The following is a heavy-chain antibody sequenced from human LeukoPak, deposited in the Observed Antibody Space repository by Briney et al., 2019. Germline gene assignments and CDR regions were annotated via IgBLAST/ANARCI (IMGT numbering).Heavy chain of an antibody. J-gene: IGHJ6*02. CDR1: GGSISSYY. Sequence: SETLSLTCTVSGGSISSYYWSWIRQPPGRGLEWIGYIYYSGSTNYNSSLKSRVTISVDTSKNQFSLKLSSVTAADTAVYYCARDDYYYGMDVWGQGTTVTVSS. CDR2: IYYSGST. V-gene: IGHV4-59*01. CDR3: ARDDYYYGMDV.